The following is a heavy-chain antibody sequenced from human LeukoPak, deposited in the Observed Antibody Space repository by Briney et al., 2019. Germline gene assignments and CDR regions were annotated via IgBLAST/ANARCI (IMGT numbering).Heavy chain of an antibody. CDR1: GGSFSGYY. J-gene: IGHJ5*02. V-gene: IGHV4-34*01. CDR2: INHSGST. CDR3: ARGLRSIPVPHR. D-gene: IGHD2-2*02. Sequence: SETLSLTCAVYGGSFSGYYWSWIRQPPGKGLEWIGEINHSGSTNYNPSLKSRVTISVDTSKNQFSLKLSSVTAADTAVYYCARGLRSIPVPHRWGQGTLVTVSP.